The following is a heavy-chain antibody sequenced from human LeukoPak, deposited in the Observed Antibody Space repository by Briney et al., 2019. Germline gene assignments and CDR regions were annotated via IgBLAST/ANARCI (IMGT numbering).Heavy chain of an antibody. V-gene: IGHV3-30*18. CDR1: GFTISTYG. J-gene: IGHJ6*02. Sequence: GRSLRLSCAASGFTISTYGMHWVRQAPGKGLEWVAMISHDGSNKYYADSVKGRFTISRDNSKNTLYLQMNSLRAEDTAVYYCAKYSSLPPYYYYGMDVWGQGTTVTVSS. D-gene: IGHD2-15*01. CDR3: AKYSSLPPYYYYGMDV. CDR2: ISHDGSNK.